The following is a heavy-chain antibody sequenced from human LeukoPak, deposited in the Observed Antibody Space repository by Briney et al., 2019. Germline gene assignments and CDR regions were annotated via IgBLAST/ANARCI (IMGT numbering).Heavy chain of an antibody. CDR1: GRSFSDYY. J-gene: IGHJ4*02. CDR2: INHSGST. Sequence: SETLSLTCAVYGRSFSDYYWSWIRQPPGKGLEWIGEINHSGSTNYNPSLKSRVTISVDTSKNQFSLKLSSVTAADTAVYYCARGTPMATNYYFDYWGQGTLVTVSS. V-gene: IGHV4-34*01. D-gene: IGHD3-10*01. CDR3: ARGTPMATNYYFDY.